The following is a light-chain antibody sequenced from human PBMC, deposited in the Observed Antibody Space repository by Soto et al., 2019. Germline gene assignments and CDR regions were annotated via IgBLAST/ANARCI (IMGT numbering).Light chain of an antibody. Sequence: QSALTQPPSASGTPGQRVTFSCSGSSSNIGGNTVSWFQHLPRTAPKLLIFSNSQRPSGVPDRFSGAKSGTSASLAISGLQSEDEANYYCATWDDGLSAYVFGTGTKVTAL. V-gene: IGLV1-44*01. CDR1: SSNIGGNT. CDR2: SNS. J-gene: IGLJ1*01. CDR3: ATWDDGLSAYV.